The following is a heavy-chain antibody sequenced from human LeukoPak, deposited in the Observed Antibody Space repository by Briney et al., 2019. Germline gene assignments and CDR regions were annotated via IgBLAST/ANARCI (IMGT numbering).Heavy chain of an antibody. V-gene: IGHV3-48*01. Sequence: GRSLRLSCAASGLTFSSYSMNWVRQDPGKGLEWISYISSGSSTIYYADSVKGRFTISRDNAKNSLYLQMNSLRAEDTAVYYCARDQTGRGYCSGISCYYFDYWGQGTLVTVSS. CDR3: ARDQTGRGYCSGISCYYFDY. J-gene: IGHJ4*02. CDR1: GLTFSSYS. D-gene: IGHD2-2*03. CDR2: ISSGSSTI.